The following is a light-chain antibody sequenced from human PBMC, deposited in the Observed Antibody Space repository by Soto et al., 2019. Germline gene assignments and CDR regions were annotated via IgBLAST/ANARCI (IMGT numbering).Light chain of an antibody. CDR3: QQYNNWPRT. Sequence: EIVLTQSPGTLSLSPGERATLSCRASQSVSSSYLAWYQQKPGQAPRLLIHGATTRATGIPARFSGSGSGTEFTLTISSLQSEDFAVYCCQQYNNWPRTFGQGTKVDIK. CDR1: QSVSSSY. J-gene: IGKJ1*01. CDR2: GAT. V-gene: IGKV3-15*01.